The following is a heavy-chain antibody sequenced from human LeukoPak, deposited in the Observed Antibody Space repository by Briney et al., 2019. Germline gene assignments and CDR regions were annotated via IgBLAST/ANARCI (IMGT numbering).Heavy chain of an antibody. CDR3: ARYLRGDYDYPFDY. Sequence: PSETLSLTCTVSGGSISSSSYYWGWIRQPPGKGLEWIGSIYYSGSTYYNPSLKSRVTISVDTSKNQFSLKLSSVAAADTAVYYCARYLRGDYDYPFDYWGQGTLVTVSS. J-gene: IGHJ4*02. V-gene: IGHV4-39*07. CDR2: IYYSGST. D-gene: IGHD5-12*01. CDR1: GGSISSSSYY.